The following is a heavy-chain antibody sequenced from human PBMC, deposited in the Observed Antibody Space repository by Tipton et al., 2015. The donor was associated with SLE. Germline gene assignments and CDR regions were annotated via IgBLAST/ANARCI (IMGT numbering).Heavy chain of an antibody. CDR3: ARDECIALAGDAFDI. D-gene: IGHD6-19*01. Sequence: GSLRLSCAASGVTFSNYWMSWVRQAPGKGLEWVANIKQDGSDKNYVDSVKGRFTISRDNAKNSLYLQMNSLRAEDTAVYYCARDECIALAGDAFDIWGQGTIVTVSS. CDR2: IKQDGSDK. J-gene: IGHJ3*02. V-gene: IGHV3-7*01. CDR1: GVTFSNYW.